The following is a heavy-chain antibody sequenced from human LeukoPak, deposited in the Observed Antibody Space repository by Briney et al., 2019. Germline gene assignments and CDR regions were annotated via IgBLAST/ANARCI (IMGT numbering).Heavy chain of an antibody. D-gene: IGHD3-10*01. Sequence: GGSLRLSCAASGFIISDYYMSWIRQAPGKGLEWLSYSSTSGSTISYADSVKGRFTISRDNAKNSLYLQMNSLRAEDTAVYCCARESYYYGSGAYDPWGQGTLVTVSS. V-gene: IGHV3-11*01. J-gene: IGHJ5*02. CDR2: SSTSGSTI. CDR1: GFIISDYY. CDR3: ARESYYYGSGAYDP.